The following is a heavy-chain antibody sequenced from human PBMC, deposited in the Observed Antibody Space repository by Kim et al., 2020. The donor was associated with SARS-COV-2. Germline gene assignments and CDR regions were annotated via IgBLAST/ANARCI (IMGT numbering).Heavy chain of an antibody. CDR3: AKTPRAVLWFGGEFDY. D-gene: IGHD3-10*01. V-gene: IGHV3-30*18. Sequence: GGSLRLSCAASGFTFSSYGMHWVRQAPGKGLEWVAVISYDGSNKYYADSVKGRFTISRDNSKNTLYLQMNSLRAEDTAVYYCAKTPRAVLWFGGEFDYWGQGTLVTVSS. J-gene: IGHJ4*02. CDR2: ISYDGSNK. CDR1: GFTFSSYG.